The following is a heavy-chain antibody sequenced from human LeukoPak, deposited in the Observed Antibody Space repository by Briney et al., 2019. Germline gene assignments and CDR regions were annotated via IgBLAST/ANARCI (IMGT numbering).Heavy chain of an antibody. J-gene: IGHJ5*02. V-gene: IGHV4-30-4*01. D-gene: IGHD3-10*01. Sequence: SETLSLTCTVSGGSISSGDYYWSWIRQPPGKGLEWIGYIYYSGSTYYNASLKSRVTISRDTSKNQFPLKLNSVTAADTAVYYCARDRNYYGSGSLNWFDPWGQGTLVTVSS. CDR1: GGSISSGDYY. CDR2: IYYSGST. CDR3: ARDRNYYGSGSLNWFDP.